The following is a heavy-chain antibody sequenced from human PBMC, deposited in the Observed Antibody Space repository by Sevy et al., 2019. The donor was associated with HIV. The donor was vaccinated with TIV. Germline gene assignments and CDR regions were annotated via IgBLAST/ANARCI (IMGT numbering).Heavy chain of an antibody. J-gene: IGHJ4*02. Sequence: GGSLRLSCAGSGFTFGGYMMNWVRQAPGRGLEWVARVSRNGGTPEYGDSAKGRFTISRDNVKNSVHLQMSSLRDEDTAMYYCARDYSWGQGTQVTVSS. CDR3: ARDYS. CDR2: VSRNGGTP. V-gene: IGHV3-48*02. CDR1: GFTFGGYM.